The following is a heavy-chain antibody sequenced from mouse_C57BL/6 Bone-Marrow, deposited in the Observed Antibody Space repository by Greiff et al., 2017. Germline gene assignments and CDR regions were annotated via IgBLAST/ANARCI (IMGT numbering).Heavy chain of an antibody. CDR3: TPLVGWYFDV. J-gene: IGHJ1*03. Sequence: VQLQQSGAELVRPGASVKLSCTASGFNIKDDYMHWVKQRPEQGLEWIGWIDPENGDTAYASKFQGKATITADTSSNTAYLQLSSLTSEDTAVYYCTPLVGWYFDVGGTGTTVTVSS. CDR2: IDPENGDT. V-gene: IGHV14-4*01. CDR1: GFNIKDDY.